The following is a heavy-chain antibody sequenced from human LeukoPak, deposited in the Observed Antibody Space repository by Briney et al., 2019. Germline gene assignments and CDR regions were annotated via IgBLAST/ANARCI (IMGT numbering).Heavy chain of an antibody. J-gene: IGHJ4*02. CDR1: GGSVSGYY. D-gene: IGHD3-10*01. CDR3: ARGLPTMVRGVIITGRGVLVDY. V-gene: IGHV4-34*01. CDR2: INHSGST. Sequence: SETRSLTCAVDGGSVSGYYWSWIRQPPGKGLEWIGEINHSGSTNYNPSLKSRVTILVDTSKNQFSLKLSSVTAADTAVYYCARGLPTMVRGVIITGRGVLVDYWGQGTLVTVSS.